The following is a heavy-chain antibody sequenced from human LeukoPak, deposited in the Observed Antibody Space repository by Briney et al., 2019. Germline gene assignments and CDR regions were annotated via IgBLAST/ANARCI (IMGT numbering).Heavy chain of an antibody. D-gene: IGHD3-22*01. V-gene: IGHV4-59*08. Sequence: SETLSLTCAVYGESFSDYYWSWIRQPPGRGLEWIGYIYYSGSTNYNPSLKSRVTISVDTSKNQFSLKLSSVTAADTAVYYCARLPDYYDSSGPLGWGQGTLVTVSS. CDR2: IYYSGST. CDR1: GESFSDYY. CDR3: ARLPDYYDSSGPLG. J-gene: IGHJ4*02.